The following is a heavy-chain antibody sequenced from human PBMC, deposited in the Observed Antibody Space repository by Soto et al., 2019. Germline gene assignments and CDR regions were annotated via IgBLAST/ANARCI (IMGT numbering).Heavy chain of an antibody. CDR3: ARDIESVTAKHFFYYYAMDV. Sequence: QGQLVQSGAEVKKPGASVKLSCKASGFTFSNYGLNWVRQAPGQGREWMGWVSANNGHTNYAQNLQGRVSMTTDTSTSTAYMELRGLTFDDTAVYYCARDIESVTAKHFFYYYAMDVWGQGTTVTVSS. V-gene: IGHV1-18*01. CDR1: GFTFSNYG. J-gene: IGHJ6*02. D-gene: IGHD2-8*01. CDR2: VSANNGHT.